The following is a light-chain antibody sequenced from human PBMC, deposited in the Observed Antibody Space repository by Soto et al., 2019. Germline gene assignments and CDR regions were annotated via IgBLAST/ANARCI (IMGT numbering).Light chain of an antibody. CDR2: DVR. CDR3: TSYTSSSTLYV. Sequence: QSVLTQPASVSGSPGQSITISCTGTSSDVGGYNYVSWYQQHPGKAPKLMIYDVRNRASGASNRFSGSKSGNTASLTISGLQAEDEAAYYCTSYTSSSTLYVFGTGTKVTVL. CDR1: SSDVGGYNY. J-gene: IGLJ1*01. V-gene: IGLV2-14*01.